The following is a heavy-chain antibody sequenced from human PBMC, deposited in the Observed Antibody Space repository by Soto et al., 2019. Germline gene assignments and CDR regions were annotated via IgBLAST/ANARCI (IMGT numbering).Heavy chain of an antibody. CDR3: ARGGGSNHYYYYYYGMDV. V-gene: IGHV4-31*03. J-gene: IGHJ6*02. CDR2: IYYSGST. Sequence: SETLSLTCTVSGGSISSGGHYWSWIRQHPGKGLEWIGYIYYSGSTYYNPSLKSRVTISVDTSKNQFSLKLSSVTAADTAVFYCARGGGSNHYYYYYYGMDVWGQGTTVTVSS. CDR1: GGSISSGGHY. D-gene: IGHD2-2*01.